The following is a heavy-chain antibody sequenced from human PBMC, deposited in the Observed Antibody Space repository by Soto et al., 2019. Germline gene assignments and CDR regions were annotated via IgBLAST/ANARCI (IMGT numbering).Heavy chain of an antibody. CDR2: INAGNGDT. CDR1: RYTFTSYF. CDR3: ARASYSGSYYAFDY. Sequence: ASVKVSCKASRYTFTSYFMHWVRQAPGQRLEWMGWINAGNGDTEHSQNFQGRVTITRDTSASTAYMELSSLRSEDTAVYYCARASYSGSYYAFDYWGQGTLVTAPQ. V-gene: IGHV1-3*01. J-gene: IGHJ4*02. D-gene: IGHD1-26*01.